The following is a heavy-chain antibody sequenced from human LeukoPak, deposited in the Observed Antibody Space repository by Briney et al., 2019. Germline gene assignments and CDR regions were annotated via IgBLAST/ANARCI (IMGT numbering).Heavy chain of an antibody. CDR1: GFTFDDYG. Sequence: GGSLRLSCAASGFTFDDYGMSWVRQAPGKGLEWVSGINWNGGSTGYADSVKGRFTISRDNSKNTLYLQMNSLRAEDTAVYYCAKGRGDSSYGTWGQGTLVTVSS. CDR2: INWNGGST. D-gene: IGHD3-22*01. V-gene: IGHV3-20*04. J-gene: IGHJ5*02. CDR3: AKGRGDSSYGT.